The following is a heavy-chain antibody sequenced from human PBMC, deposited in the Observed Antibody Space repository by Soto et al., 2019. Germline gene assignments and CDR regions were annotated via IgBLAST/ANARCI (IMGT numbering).Heavy chain of an antibody. J-gene: IGHJ6*02. V-gene: IGHV1-69*13. CDR3: ARDRFGYSSSWAYYYYYVMDV. Sequence: ASVKVSCKASGGTFSSYAISWVRQAPGQRLEWMGGIIPSFGTSNYAQKFQGRVTLTADESTSTAYMELSSLRSEDTAVYYCARDRFGYSSSWAYYYYYVMDVWGQGTTVTVSS. D-gene: IGHD6-13*01. CDR2: IIPSFGTS. CDR1: GGTFSSYA.